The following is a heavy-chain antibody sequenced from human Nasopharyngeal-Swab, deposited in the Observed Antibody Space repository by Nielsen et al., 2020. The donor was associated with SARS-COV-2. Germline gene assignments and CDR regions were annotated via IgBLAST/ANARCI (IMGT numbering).Heavy chain of an antibody. CDR3: ARVRVLRFLEWQTKGGFDP. Sequence: RQAPGKGLEWIGYIYYSGSTNYNPSHKSRVTISVDTSKNQFSLKLSSVTAADTAVYYCARVRVLRFLEWQTKGGFDPWGQGTLVTVSS. CDR2: IYYSGST. J-gene: IGHJ5*02. V-gene: IGHV4-59*01. D-gene: IGHD3-3*01.